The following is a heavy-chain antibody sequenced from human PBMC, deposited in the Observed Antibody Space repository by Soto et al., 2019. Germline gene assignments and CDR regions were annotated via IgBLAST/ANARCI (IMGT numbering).Heavy chain of an antibody. D-gene: IGHD5-12*01. CDR3: ARRGAGYNYDY. V-gene: IGHV5-51*01. CDR2: IFPADSET. J-gene: IGHJ4*02. Sequence: LRLSCGASGYSFPAFWIGWVRQMPGKGLEWMGIIFPADSETRYSPSFQGQVTISADKSASTAYLEWSSLRASDTAMYYCARRGAGYNYDYWGQGTLVTVSS. CDR1: GYSFPAFW.